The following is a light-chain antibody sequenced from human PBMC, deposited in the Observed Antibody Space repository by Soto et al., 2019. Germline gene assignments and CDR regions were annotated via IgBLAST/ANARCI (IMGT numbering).Light chain of an antibody. CDR2: EVR. CDR3: NSYTTTNTWL. Sequence: QSVLTQPASVSGSPGQSITISCTGSSRDVGSYKYVSWYQQHPGKAPKLIIYEVRNRPSGVSNRFSGSNSGNTASLTISGLQAEDEADYSCNSYTTTNTWLFGGGTKLTVL. V-gene: IGLV2-14*01. CDR1: SRDVGSYKY. J-gene: IGLJ3*02.